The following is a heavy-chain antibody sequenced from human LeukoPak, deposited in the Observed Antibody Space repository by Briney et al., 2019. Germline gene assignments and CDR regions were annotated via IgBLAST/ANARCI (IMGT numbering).Heavy chain of an antibody. CDR1: GFTFTNYV. CDR3: AKDSWRDQLPFIFDY. V-gene: IGHV3-23*01. J-gene: IGHJ4*02. D-gene: IGHD2-2*01. Sequence: GGSLRLSCAASGFTFTNYVMSWVRQAPGKGLEWVSGISGSGSRTFYADSVKGRFSISRDNSKNTLSLQMNSLRADDTAVYYCAKDSWRDQLPFIFDYWGQGILVTVSS. CDR2: ISGSGSRT.